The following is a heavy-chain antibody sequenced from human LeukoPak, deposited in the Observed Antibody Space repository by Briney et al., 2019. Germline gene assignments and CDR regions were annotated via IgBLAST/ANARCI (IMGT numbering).Heavy chain of an antibody. D-gene: IGHD3-9*01. V-gene: IGHV3-30-3*01. J-gene: IGHJ4*02. CDR3: ARGGKLRYFDWLFDY. CDR2: ISYDGSNK. CDR1: GFTFSSYA. Sequence: RSLRLSCAASGFTFSSYAMHWVRQAPGKGLEWVAVISYDGSNKYYADSVKGRFTISRDNSKNTLYLQMNSLGAEDTAVYYCARGGKLRYFDWLFDYWGQGTLVTVSS.